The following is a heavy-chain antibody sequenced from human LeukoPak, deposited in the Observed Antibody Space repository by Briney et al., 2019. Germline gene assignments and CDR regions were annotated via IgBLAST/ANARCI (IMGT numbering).Heavy chain of an antibody. CDR3: ASDVVVPAGPSAFGY. D-gene: IGHD2-2*01. CDR1: GSTFSSYS. V-gene: IGHV3-21*01. CDR2: ISSSSSYI. Sequence: GGSLRLSCAASGSTFSSYSMNWVRQAPGKGLEWVSSISSSSSYIYYADSVKGRFTISRDNAKNSLYLQMNSLRAEDTAVYYCASDVVVPAGPSAFGYWGQGTLVTGSP. J-gene: IGHJ4*02.